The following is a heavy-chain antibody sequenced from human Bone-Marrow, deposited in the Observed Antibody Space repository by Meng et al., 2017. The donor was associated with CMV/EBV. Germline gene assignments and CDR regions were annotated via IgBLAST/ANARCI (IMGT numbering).Heavy chain of an antibody. CDR1: GYTFTGYY. D-gene: IGHD3-3*01. CDR3: AREQKRITMFGVVRYYSGMDV. CDR2: INPNSGGT. J-gene: IGHJ6*02. V-gene: IGHV1-2*02. Sequence: ASVKVSCKASGYTFTGYYMHWVRQAPGQGLEWMGWINPNSGGTNYAQKFQGRVTMTRDTSINTAYMELSRLRSDDAAAYYCAREQKRITMFGVVRYYSGMDVWGQGTTVTVSS.